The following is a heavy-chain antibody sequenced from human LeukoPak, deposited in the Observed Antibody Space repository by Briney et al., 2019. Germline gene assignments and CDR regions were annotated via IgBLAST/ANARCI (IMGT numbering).Heavy chain of an antibody. Sequence: SETLSLTCTVSGGSISSSSYYWGWIRQPPGKGLERIGSIYYSGSTYYNPSLKSRVTISVDTSKNQFSLKLSSVTAADTAVYYCARDRRIVGASTPFDYWGQGTLVTVSS. CDR3: ARDRRIVGASTPFDY. V-gene: IGHV4-39*01. CDR2: IYYSGST. J-gene: IGHJ4*02. D-gene: IGHD1-26*01. CDR1: GGSISSSSYY.